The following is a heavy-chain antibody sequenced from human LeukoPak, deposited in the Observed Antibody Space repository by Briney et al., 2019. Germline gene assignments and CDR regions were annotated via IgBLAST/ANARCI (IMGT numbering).Heavy chain of an antibody. CDR1: GGSISSYH. J-gene: IGHJ4*02. Sequence: SETLSLTCTVSGGSISSYHWSWIRQPPGKGLEWIGYIYYSGSTNYNPSLKSRVTISVDTSKNQFSLKLSSVTAADTAVYYCARSPPHYDSSGYSFDYWGQGTLVTVSS. D-gene: IGHD3-22*01. CDR3: ARSPPHYDSSGYSFDY. CDR2: IYYSGST. V-gene: IGHV4-59*01.